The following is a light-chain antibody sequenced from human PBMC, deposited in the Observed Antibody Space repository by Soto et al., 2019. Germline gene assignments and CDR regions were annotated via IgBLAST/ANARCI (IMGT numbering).Light chain of an antibody. Sequence: DIQMTQSPSTLSASVGDTVTVTCRASQSVSGWLAWYQQKPGEAPKLLIYDASALPRGVPSRFSGSGSETEFTLTITSLQPDDTATYFCQQYSTYLWTFGQGTKVDIK. J-gene: IGKJ1*01. V-gene: IGKV1-5*01. CDR3: QQYSTYLWT. CDR1: QSVSGW. CDR2: DAS.